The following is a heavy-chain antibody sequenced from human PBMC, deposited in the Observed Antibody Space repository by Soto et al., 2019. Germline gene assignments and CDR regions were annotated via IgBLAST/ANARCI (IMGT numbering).Heavy chain of an antibody. CDR1: GFTFSSYS. Sequence: PGGSLRLSCAASGFTFSSYSMNWVRQAPGKGLEWVSSISSSSSYIYYADSVKGRFTISRDNAKNSLYLQMNSLRAEDTAVYYCARDSDGLRLGELFIGGMDVWGQGTTVTVSS. D-gene: IGHD3-16*01. V-gene: IGHV3-21*01. J-gene: IGHJ6*02. CDR2: ISSSSSYI. CDR3: ARDSDGLRLGELFIGGMDV.